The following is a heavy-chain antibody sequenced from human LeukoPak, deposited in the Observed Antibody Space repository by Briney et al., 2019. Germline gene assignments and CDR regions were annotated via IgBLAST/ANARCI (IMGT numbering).Heavy chain of an antibody. CDR1: GFTFSSYS. CDR2: ISSSSSYI. Sequence: GGSLRLSCAASGFTFSSYSMNWVRQAPGKGLEWVSSISSSSSYIYYADSVKGRFTISRDNANNSLYLQMNSLRAEDTAVYYCATKQYYDSSGVALDYWGQGTLVTVSS. V-gene: IGHV3-21*01. CDR3: ATKQYYDSSGVALDY. J-gene: IGHJ4*02. D-gene: IGHD3-22*01.